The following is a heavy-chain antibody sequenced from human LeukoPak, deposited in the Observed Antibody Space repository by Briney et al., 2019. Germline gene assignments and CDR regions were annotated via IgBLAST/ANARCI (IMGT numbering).Heavy chain of an antibody. Sequence: GASVKVSCKASGYTFTSYGISWVRQAPGQGLEWMGWISAYNGNTNYAQKFQGRVTITTDESTSTAYMELSSLRSEDTAVYYCARKGSSWNPGMDVWGKGTTVTVSS. V-gene: IGHV1-18*01. CDR3: ARKGSSWNPGMDV. J-gene: IGHJ6*04. CDR2: ISAYNGNT. CDR1: GYTFTSYG. D-gene: IGHD6-13*01.